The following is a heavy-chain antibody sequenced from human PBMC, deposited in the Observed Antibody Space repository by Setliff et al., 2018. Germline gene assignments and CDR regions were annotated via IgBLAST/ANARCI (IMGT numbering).Heavy chain of an antibody. Sequence: ASVKVSCKASGYTFTDYAMHWVRQAPGQRLEWMGWINPGNGNTKYSQKFQGRVTFTRDTSASTAYMELSSLRSEDTAVYYCARDKGYDSSGHYFYYYYYMDVWGKGTTVTVSS. D-gene: IGHD3-22*01. CDR1: GYTFTDYA. CDR3: ARDKGYDSSGHYFYYYYYMDV. J-gene: IGHJ6*03. CDR2: INPGNGNT. V-gene: IGHV1-3*01.